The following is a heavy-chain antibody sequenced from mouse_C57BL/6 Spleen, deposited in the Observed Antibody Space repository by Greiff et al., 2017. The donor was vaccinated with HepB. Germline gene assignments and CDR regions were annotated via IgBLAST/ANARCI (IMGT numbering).Heavy chain of an antibody. V-gene: IGHV2-5*01. CDR3: ANAITTVVATRGAMDY. CDR1: GFSLTSYG. CDR2: IWRGGST. J-gene: IGHJ4*01. Sequence: VQLQQSGPGLVQPSQSLSITCTVSGFSLTSYGVHWVRQSPGKGLEWLGVIWRGGSTDYNAAFMSRLSITKDNSKSQVFFKMNSLQADDTAIYYCANAITTVVATRGAMDYWGQGTSVTVSS. D-gene: IGHD1-1*01.